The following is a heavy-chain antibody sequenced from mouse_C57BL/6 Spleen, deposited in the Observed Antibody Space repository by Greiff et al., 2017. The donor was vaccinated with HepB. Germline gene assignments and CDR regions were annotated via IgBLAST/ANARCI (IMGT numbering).Heavy chain of an antibody. Sequence: VQLQESGAELVRPGSSVKLSCKASGYTFTSYWMHWVKQRPIQGLEWIGNIDPSDSETHYNQKFKDKATLTVDKSSSTAYMQLSSLTSEDSAVYYCARDYDYHYYAMDYWGQGTSVTVSS. CDR1: GYTFTSYW. CDR3: ARDYDYHYYAMDY. J-gene: IGHJ4*01. D-gene: IGHD2-4*01. V-gene: IGHV1-52*01. CDR2: IDPSDSET.